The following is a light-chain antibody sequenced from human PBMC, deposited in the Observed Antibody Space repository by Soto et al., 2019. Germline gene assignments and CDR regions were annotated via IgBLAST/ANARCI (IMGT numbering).Light chain of an antibody. CDR2: DVF. J-gene: IGKJ4*01. V-gene: IGKV3-11*01. CDR3: QQRNTWPLT. Sequence: EIVLTQSPATLSLSPGDRATLSCRASESLGKTLAWYQQKPGQAPRLLIYDVFKRVTGIPARFSGSGSGTDFTLTIISLEPEDFAGYYCQQRNTWPLTFGGGTKVEIK. CDR1: ESLGKT.